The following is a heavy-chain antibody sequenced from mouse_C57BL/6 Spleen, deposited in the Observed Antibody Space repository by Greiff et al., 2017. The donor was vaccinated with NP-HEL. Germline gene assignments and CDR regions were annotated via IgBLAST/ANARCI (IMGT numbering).Heavy chain of an antibody. V-gene: IGHV1-4*01. J-gene: IGHJ3*01. CDR1: GYTFTSYT. CDR3: ARGYYGSAGFAY. D-gene: IGHD1-2*01. CDR2: INPSSGYT. Sequence: VQLQQSGAELARPGASVKMSCKASGYTFTSYTMHWVKQRPGQGLEWIGYINPSSGYTKYNQKFKDKATLTVDKSSSTAYMQLSSLTSEDSAVYYCARGYYGSAGFAYWGQGTLVTVSA.